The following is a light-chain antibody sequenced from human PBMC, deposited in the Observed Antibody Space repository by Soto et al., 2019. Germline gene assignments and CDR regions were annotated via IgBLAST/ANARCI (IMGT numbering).Light chain of an antibody. CDR1: ERLSSVY. Sequence: EIVLTQSPGTLSLSPGERATLSCRASERLSSVYLAWYQQRPVQPPRLLIYGASNRATGIPDRFSGSGSGTDFTLIINTLEPEDVAIYYCQQYGGSPRITFGQGTRLEIK. J-gene: IGKJ5*01. CDR3: QQYGGSPRIT. V-gene: IGKV3-20*01. CDR2: GAS.